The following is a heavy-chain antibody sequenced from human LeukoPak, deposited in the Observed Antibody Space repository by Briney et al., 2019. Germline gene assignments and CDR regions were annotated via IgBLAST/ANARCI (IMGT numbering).Heavy chain of an antibody. V-gene: IGHV3-23*01. J-gene: IGHJ6*03. CDR2: INGNGAAT. D-gene: IGHD1-26*01. CDR1: GFTFSSYA. Sequence: EGSLRLSCAASGFTFSSYAMHWVRQAPGKGLEWVSTINGNGAATYYADSLKGRFLISRDDSKSTVYLRMNKLRVEDSGLYYCANGLAASGNFLLRDYYYFIDVWGKGTTVIVS. CDR3: ANGLAASGNFLLRDYYYFIDV.